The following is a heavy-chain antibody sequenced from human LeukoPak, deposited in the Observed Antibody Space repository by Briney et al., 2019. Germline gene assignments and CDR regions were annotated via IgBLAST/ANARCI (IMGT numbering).Heavy chain of an antibody. V-gene: IGHV4-59*01. CDR1: GGSISSYY. J-gene: IGHJ4*02. CDR3: ATSDFWSGYSFDY. CDR2: IYYSGST. Sequence: SETLSLTCTVSGGSISSYYWSWIRQPPGKGLEWIGYIYYSGSTNYNPFLKSRVTISVDTSKNQFSLKLSSVTAADTAVYYCATSDFWSGYSFDYWGQGTLVTVSS. D-gene: IGHD3-3*01.